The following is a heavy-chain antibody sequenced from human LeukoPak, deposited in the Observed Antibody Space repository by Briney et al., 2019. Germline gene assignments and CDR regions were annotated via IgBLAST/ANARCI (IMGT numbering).Heavy chain of an antibody. CDR2: IYYSGST. CDR3: ARPQNGFWSGQGAFDI. CDR1: GGSISSCY. D-gene: IGHD3-3*01. J-gene: IGHJ3*02. Sequence: PSETLSLTCTVSGGSISSCYWSWIRQPPGKGLEWIGYIYYSGSTNYNPSLKSRVTISVDTSKNQFSLKLSSVTAADTAVYYCARPQNGFWSGQGAFDIWGQGTMVTVSS. V-gene: IGHV4-59*01.